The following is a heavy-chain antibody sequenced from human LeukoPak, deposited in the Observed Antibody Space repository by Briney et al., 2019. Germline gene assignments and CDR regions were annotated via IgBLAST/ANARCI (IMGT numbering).Heavy chain of an antibody. J-gene: IGHJ4*02. CDR3: AKGGIYAFDY. Sequence: SGGSLRLSCAASGFTVSSNYMSWVRQAPGKGLEWVSVIYSGGSTYYADSVKGRFTISRDNSENTLYLQMNGLRAEDTAVYYCAKGGIYAFDYWGQGTLVTVSS. CDR2: IYSGGST. CDR1: GFTVSSNY. D-gene: IGHD5-12*01. V-gene: IGHV3-53*01.